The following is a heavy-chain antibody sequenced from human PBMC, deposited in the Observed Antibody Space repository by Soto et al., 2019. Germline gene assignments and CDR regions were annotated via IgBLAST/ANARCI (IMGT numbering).Heavy chain of an antibody. CDR3: AREWELYGMDV. D-gene: IGHD1-26*01. V-gene: IGHV1-69*08. J-gene: IGHJ6*02. CDR1: GGTFSSYT. CDR2: IIPILGIA. Sequence: QVQLVQSGAAVKKPGSSVKVSCKASGGTFSSYTISWVRQAPGQGLEWMGRIIPILGIANYAQKFQGRVTITADKSTSTAYMELSSLRSEDTAVYYCAREWELYGMDVWGQGTTVTVSS.